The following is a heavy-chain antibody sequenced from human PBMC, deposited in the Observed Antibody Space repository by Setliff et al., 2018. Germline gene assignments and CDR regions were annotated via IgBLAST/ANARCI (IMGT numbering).Heavy chain of an antibody. J-gene: IGHJ2*01. D-gene: IGHD6-19*01. V-gene: IGHV4-31*03. Sequence: SETLSLTCTVSGGSISSGGYYWSWVRQHPGKGLEWIGYIYYSGSTSYYNPSLKSRVTISVDTSENQFSLELTSVTAADTAVYYCARSRTIAVKGGVFAVWGRGTLVTVSS. CDR2: IYYSGSTS. CDR1: GGSISSGGYY. CDR3: ARSRTIAVKGGVFAV.